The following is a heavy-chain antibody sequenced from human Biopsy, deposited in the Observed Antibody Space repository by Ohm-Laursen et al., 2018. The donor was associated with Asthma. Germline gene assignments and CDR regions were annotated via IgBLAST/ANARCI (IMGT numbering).Heavy chain of an antibody. J-gene: IGHJ4*01. CDR2: HDHEEGGT. CDR1: GYSLTDLS. Sequence: SVKVSCKISGYSLTDLSMHWVRQAPGQGLEWMGGHDHEEGGTVNARRFQGRVTMTEDTSTDTAYMELSSLGSEDTAVYYCASDFPKDYVRYNFQFWGQGTLVTVSS. D-gene: IGHD4-17*01. CDR3: ASDFPKDYVRYNFQF. V-gene: IGHV1-24*01.